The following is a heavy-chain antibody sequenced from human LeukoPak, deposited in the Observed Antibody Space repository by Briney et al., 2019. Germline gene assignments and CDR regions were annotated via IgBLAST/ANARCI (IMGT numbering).Heavy chain of an antibody. CDR2: IYTSGST. V-gene: IGHV4-4*07. CDR1: GGSISSYY. J-gene: IGHJ2*01. Sequence: PSETLSLTCTVSGGSISSYYWSWIRQPAGKGLEWIGRIYTSGSTNYNPSLKSRVTMSVDTSKNQFSLKQSSVTAADTAVYYCAREKDYYDSSGYSAHWYFDLWGRGTLVTVSS. D-gene: IGHD3-22*01. CDR3: AREKDYYDSSGYSAHWYFDL.